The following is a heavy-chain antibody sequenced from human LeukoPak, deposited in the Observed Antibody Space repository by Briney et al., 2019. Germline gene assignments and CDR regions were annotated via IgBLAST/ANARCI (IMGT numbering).Heavy chain of an antibody. Sequence: SGPALVKPTQTLTLTCSLSEFSVSTHGMRVTWIRQPPGKALEWLARIDWDDDKFYSTSLKTRLTISKDTSRNQVVLSMTNMDPVDTGTYYCARTLKGGTYFDSSRQGTLVTVSS. CDR2: IDWDDDK. V-gene: IGHV2-70*04. CDR1: EFSVSTHGMR. J-gene: IGHJ4*02. CDR3: ARTLKGGTYFDS. D-gene: IGHD1-26*01.